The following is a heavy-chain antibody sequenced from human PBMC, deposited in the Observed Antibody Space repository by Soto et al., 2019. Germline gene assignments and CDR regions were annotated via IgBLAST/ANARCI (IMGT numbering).Heavy chain of an antibody. CDR2: MNPNSGNT. CDR1: GYTFTSYD. V-gene: IGHV1-8*01. J-gene: IGHJ6*02. D-gene: IGHD3-10*01. CDR3: GRAGTGEDYGGMDV. Sequence: QVQLVQSGAEVKKPGASVKVSCKASGYTFTSYDINWVRQATGQGLEWMGWMNPNSGNTGYAQKFQGRVTMTRNTSISTAEVEMSSMTSEDTVVYYGGRAGTGEDYGGMDVWGQGTTVTVSS.